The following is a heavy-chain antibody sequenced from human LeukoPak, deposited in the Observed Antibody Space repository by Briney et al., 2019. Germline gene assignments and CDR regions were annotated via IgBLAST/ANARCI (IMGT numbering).Heavy chain of an antibody. J-gene: IGHJ5*02. CDR3: ATKQWLVPPPES. D-gene: IGHD6-19*01. CDR2: INTDRTAT. Sequence: PGGSLRLSCAASGFTFSKYGMLWARQAPGKGLDSVSRINTDRTATTYADSVKARFTVSRDNADNTMFLQMRSVRAEDTAVYYCATKQWLVPPPESWGQGTPVTVSP. CDR1: GFTFSKYG. V-gene: IGHV3-74*01.